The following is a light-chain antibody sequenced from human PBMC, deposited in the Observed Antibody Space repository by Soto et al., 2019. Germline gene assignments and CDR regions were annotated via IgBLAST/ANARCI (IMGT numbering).Light chain of an antibody. CDR2: DVS. Sequence: QSVLTQPASVSGSPGQSITISCTGTSSDVGGYNYVSWYQQHPGKAPKLMIYDVSNRPSGISNRFSGSKSGNTASLTISGFQAEDEADYYCSSYTSSSTYVFGTVTKSPS. J-gene: IGLJ1*01. CDR3: SSYTSSSTYV. V-gene: IGLV2-14*01. CDR1: SSDVGGYNY.